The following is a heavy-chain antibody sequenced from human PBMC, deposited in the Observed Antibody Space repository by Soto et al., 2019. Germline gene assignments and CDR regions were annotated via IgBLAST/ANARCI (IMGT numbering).Heavy chain of an antibody. V-gene: IGHV3-9*02. CDR3: AKVGSSGGYNYYMDV. Sequence: GGSLRLSCAASGFTSNDHAIHWVRQVPGKGLEWVSGISRNSGSIGYADSVKGRFTISRDNAKNSLYLQMNSLRAEDTALYYCAKVGSSGGYNYYMDVWGKGTTVTVSS. CDR2: ISRNSGSI. J-gene: IGHJ6*03. CDR1: GFTSNDHA. D-gene: IGHD3-10*01.